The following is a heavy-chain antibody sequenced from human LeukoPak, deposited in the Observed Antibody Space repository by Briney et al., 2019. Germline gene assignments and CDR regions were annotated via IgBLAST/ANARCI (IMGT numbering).Heavy chain of an antibody. Sequence: ASVKVSRKASGYTFTSYFIHWVRQAPGQGLEWMGWIHPKTGGTYYAQNFQGRVTMTRDTSISTAYMELSRLRSDDTAVYYCARARCSSTSCYGWGYFDYWGQGTLVTVSS. CDR2: IHPKTGGT. CDR1: GYTFTSYF. D-gene: IGHD2-2*01. CDR3: ARARCSSTSCYGWGYFDY. V-gene: IGHV1-2*02. J-gene: IGHJ4*02.